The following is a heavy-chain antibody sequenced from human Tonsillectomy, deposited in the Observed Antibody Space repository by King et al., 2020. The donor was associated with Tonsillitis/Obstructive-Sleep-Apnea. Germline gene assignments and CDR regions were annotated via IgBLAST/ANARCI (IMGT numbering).Heavy chain of an antibody. Sequence: VQLVQSGAEVKKPGESLRISCKGSGYRFTNYWISWVRQMPGKGLECMGKIDPSDSYTDYSPSFQGHVTISAEKAISTAYLQLSSLKASDTAMYYWARGIIILESAFDVWGQGTMVTVSS. CDR3: ARGIIILESAFDV. V-gene: IGHV5-10-1*01. J-gene: IGHJ3*01. D-gene: IGHD3-10*01. CDR1: GYRFTNYW. CDR2: IDPSDSYT.